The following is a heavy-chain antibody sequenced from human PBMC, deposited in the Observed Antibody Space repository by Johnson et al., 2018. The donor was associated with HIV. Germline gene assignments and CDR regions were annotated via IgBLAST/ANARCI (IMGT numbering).Heavy chain of an antibody. J-gene: IGHJ3*01. D-gene: IGHD1-26*01. CDR1: GFTFSSYG. V-gene: IGHV3-30*19. CDR3: VRDRSTYSGSYYGWDAFAL. Sequence: QVQLVESGGGVVQPGRSLRLSCAASGFTFSSYGVHWVRQAPGKGLEWVAVIWYDGRNKFYADSVKGRFTISRDNSKNTLYLQMNSLRAEDTAVYYCVRDRSTYSGSYYGWDAFALWGQGTMVTVSS. CDR2: IWYDGRNK.